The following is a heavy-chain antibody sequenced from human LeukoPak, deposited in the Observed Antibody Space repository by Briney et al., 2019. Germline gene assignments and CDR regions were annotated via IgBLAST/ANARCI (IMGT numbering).Heavy chain of an antibody. V-gene: IGHV1-3*03. CDR1: GYTFTSYA. J-gene: IGHJ4*02. D-gene: IGHD3-22*01. Sequence: ASVKVSCKASGYTFTSYAMHWVRQAPGQRLEWMGWINAGNGNTKYSQEFQGRVTITRDTSASTAYMELSSLRSEDMAVYYCARSGDYYDSSGYYPGGFDYWGQGTLVTVSS. CDR3: ARSGDYYDSSGYYPGGFDY. CDR2: INAGNGNT.